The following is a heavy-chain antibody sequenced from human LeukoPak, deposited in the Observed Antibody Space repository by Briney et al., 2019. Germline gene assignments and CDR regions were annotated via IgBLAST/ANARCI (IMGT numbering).Heavy chain of an antibody. Sequence: GGSLRLSCAASGFTFSNYAMSWVRQAPGKGLEWVSAFSPSGGGTYYADSVKGRFTISRDNSKNTLYLQMNSLRSEDTAVYYCARGPSGDFDYWGQGTLVTVSS. CDR1: GFTFSNYA. CDR2: FSPSGGGT. CDR3: ARGPSGDFDY. J-gene: IGHJ4*02. V-gene: IGHV3-23*01. D-gene: IGHD3-10*01.